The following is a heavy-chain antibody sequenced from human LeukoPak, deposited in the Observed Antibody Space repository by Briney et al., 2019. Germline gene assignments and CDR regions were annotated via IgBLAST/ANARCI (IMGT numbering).Heavy chain of an antibody. Sequence: AGGSLRLSCAASGFTFTNYGMHWVRQAPGEGLEWVAFVHYDGSNRYYADSVKGRFTISRDNSKNTLYLQMNSLGPEDTAVYYCAKDSYSSGLWPYYFDYWGQGTLVTVSS. D-gene: IGHD6-19*01. CDR2: VHYDGSNR. V-gene: IGHV3-30*02. J-gene: IGHJ4*02. CDR3: AKDSYSSGLWPYYFDY. CDR1: GFTFTNYG.